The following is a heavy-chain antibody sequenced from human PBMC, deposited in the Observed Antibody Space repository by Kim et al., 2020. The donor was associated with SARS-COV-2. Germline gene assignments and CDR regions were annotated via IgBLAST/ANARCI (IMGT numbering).Heavy chain of an antibody. CDR1: GFTFSSYS. D-gene: IGHD5-18*01. V-gene: IGHV3-21*01. CDR3: ARDDSYGLYFDY. J-gene: IGHJ4*02. Sequence: GGSLRLSCAASGFTFSSYSMNWVRQAPGKGLEWVSSISSSSSYIYYADSVKGRFTISRDNAKNSLYLQMNSLRAEDTAVYYCARDDSYGLYFDYWGQGTLVTVSS. CDR2: ISSSSSYI.